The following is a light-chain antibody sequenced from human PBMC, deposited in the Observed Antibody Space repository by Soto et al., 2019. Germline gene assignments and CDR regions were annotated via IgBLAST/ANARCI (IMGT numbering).Light chain of an antibody. V-gene: IGKV4-1*01. CDR3: QQYDSTTPTT. Sequence: DIVMTQSPDSLAVSLGERATINCKSSQSVLYSSNNKNYLAWYQQKPGQPPKLLIYWASTRESGVPDRFSGSGSGTDFTLTISSLQAEDVAVYYCQQYDSTTPTTFGQGTKVEIK. CDR2: WAS. CDR1: QSVLYSSNNKNY. J-gene: IGKJ1*01.